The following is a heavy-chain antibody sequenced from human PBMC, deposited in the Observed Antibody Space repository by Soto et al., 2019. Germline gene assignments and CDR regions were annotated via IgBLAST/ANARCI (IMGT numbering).Heavy chain of an antibody. V-gene: IGHV5-10-1*01. CDR3: TSARRIAVAGTGYYYYGMDV. Sequence: GESLKISCKGSGYSFTSCWISWVRQMPGEGLEWMVRIDPSDSYTNYSPSFQGHVTISADKSISTAYLQWSSLKASDTAMYYCTSARRIAVAGTGYYYYGMDVWGQGTTVTVSS. J-gene: IGHJ6*02. CDR2: IDPSDSYT. CDR1: GYSFTSCW. D-gene: IGHD6-19*01.